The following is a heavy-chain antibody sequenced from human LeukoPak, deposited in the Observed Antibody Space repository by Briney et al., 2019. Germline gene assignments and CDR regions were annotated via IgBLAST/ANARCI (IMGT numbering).Heavy chain of an antibody. CDR3: AGGGCG. J-gene: IGHJ6*01. CDR1: GFTFSSYA. D-gene: IGHD3-10*01. V-gene: IGHV3-15*01. CDR2: IQSKTDGGTT. Sequence: GGSLRLSCAASGFTFSSYAMHWVRQAPGKGLEWVGRIQSKTDGGTTEYAAPVKGRFTISRDDSTNTLYLQMNSLKTEDTGVYFWAGGGCGWGQRTTVTGS.